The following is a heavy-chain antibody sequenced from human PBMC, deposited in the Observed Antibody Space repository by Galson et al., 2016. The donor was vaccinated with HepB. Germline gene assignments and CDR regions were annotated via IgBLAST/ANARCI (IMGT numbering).Heavy chain of an antibody. CDR2: IWPDGSDE. CDR1: GFTFSSRG. V-gene: IGHV3-33*06. J-gene: IGHJ6*03. CDR3: TKEGAYCSSSRCRYYMDV. Sequence: SLRLSCAASGFTFSSRGMHWVRQAPGKGLEWVAVIWPDGSDEKYRDSVQGRFRISGDNSKNTLYLQMNSLRAEDTAVYYCTKEGAYCSSSRCRYYMDVWGRGTTVTVSS. D-gene: IGHD2-2*01.